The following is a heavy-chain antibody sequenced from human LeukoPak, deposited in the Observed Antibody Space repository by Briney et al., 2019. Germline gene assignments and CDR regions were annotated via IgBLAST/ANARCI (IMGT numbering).Heavy chain of an antibody. CDR3: ARGHCTNGVCYRNFDY. J-gene: IGHJ4*02. CDR2: INHSGST. D-gene: IGHD2-8*01. CDR1: GFIFSSYS. Sequence: GSLRLSCAASGFIFSSYSMNWVRQPPGKGLEWIGEINHSGSTNYNPSLKSRATISVDTSKNQFSLKLSSVTAADTAVYYCARGHCTNGVCYRNFDYWGRGTLVTVSS. V-gene: IGHV4-34*01.